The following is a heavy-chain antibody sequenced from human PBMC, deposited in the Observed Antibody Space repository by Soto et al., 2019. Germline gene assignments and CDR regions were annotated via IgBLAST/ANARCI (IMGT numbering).Heavy chain of an antibody. J-gene: IGHJ4*02. CDR1: GFSFSTYS. CDR3: AKWSGYGDA. D-gene: IGHD4-17*01. CDR2: LSHGGAYT. V-gene: IGHV3-23*01. Sequence: RLSCAASGFSFSTYSMAWVRQAPGKGPEWVSGLSHGGAYTFYADSVKGRFTISVDISQNTVYLQMNSLRTEDTAVYYCAKWSGYGDAWGQGTLVTVSS.